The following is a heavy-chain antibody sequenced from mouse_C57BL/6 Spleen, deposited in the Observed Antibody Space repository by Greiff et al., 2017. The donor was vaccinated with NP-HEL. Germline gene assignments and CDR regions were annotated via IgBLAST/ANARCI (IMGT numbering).Heavy chain of an antibody. CDR2: IDPETGGT. J-gene: IGHJ2*01. V-gene: IGHV1-15*01. Sequence: VQLQESGAELVRPGASVTLSCKASGYTFTDYEMHWVKQTPVHGLEWIGAIDPETGGTAYNQKFKGKAILTADKSSSTAYMELRSLTSEDSAVYYCTRSLYYGSSHYYFDYWGQGTTLTVSS. CDR1: GYTFTDYE. CDR3: TRSLYYGSSHYYFDY. D-gene: IGHD1-1*01.